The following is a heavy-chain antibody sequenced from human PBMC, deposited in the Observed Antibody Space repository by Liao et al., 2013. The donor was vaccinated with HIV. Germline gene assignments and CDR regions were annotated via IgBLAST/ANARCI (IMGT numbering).Heavy chain of an antibody. J-gene: IGHJ5*02. D-gene: IGHD2-15*01. CDR1: GGSISSGGYS. CDR2: IYHSGST. V-gene: IGHV4-30-2*03. Sequence: QLQLQESGSGLVKPSQTLSLTCAVSGGSISSGGYSWSWIRQPPGKGLEWIGSIYHSGSTYYNPSLKSRVTISVDTSKNQFSLKLSSVTAADTAVYYCARSMLLRPNWFDPWGQGTLVTVSS. CDR3: ARSMLLRPNWFDP.